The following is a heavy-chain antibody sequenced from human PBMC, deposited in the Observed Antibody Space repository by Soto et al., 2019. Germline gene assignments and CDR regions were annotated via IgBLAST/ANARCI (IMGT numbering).Heavy chain of an antibody. CDR2: MNPNSGNT. Sequence: ASVKVSCKASGYTFTSYDINWVRQATGQGLEWMGWMNPNSGNTGYAQKFQGRVTMTRNTSISTAYMELSSLRSEDTAVYYCARGPDYYDSSGYYLFGPWGQGTLVTVSS. CDR3: ARGPDYYDSSGYYLFGP. V-gene: IGHV1-8*01. D-gene: IGHD3-22*01. CDR1: GYTFTSYD. J-gene: IGHJ5*02.